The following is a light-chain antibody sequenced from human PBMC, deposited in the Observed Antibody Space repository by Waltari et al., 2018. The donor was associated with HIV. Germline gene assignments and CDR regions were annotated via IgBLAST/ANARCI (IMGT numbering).Light chain of an antibody. V-gene: IGLV3-19*01. CDR3: NSRDSSGKHHWV. J-gene: IGLJ3*02. CDR2: NNN. Sequence: SSELTQDPAVSVALGQTVRITCQGDSLRSYYASWYQQKPGRAPVLVIYNNNNRPSGIPDRFSGSSSGNTASLTITGAQAEDEADYYCNSRDSSGKHHWVFGGGTKLTVL. CDR1: SLRSYY.